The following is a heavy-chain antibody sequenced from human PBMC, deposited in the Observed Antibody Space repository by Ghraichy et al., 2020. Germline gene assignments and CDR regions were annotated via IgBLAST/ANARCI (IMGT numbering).Heavy chain of an antibody. Sequence: SCAASGFTFSNYGMHWVRQAPGKGLEWVAVISYDGSNKYYADSVKGRFTISRDNSKNTMFLQLNSLRVEDTAVYYCAKDLRSGLPASDYWGQGTLVMVSS. D-gene: IGHD6-19*01. J-gene: IGHJ4*02. CDR2: ISYDGSNK. CDR1: GFTFSNYG. V-gene: IGHV3-30*18. CDR3: AKDLRSGLPASDY.